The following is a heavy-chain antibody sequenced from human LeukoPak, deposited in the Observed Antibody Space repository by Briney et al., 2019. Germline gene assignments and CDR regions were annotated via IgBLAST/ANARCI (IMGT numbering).Heavy chain of an antibody. CDR2: ISSSSSYI. CDR3: ASGSGSYRSYYYGMDV. CDR1: GFTSSSYS. Sequence: GGSLRLSCAASGFTSSSYSMNWVRQAPGKGLEWVSSISSSSSYIYYADSVKGRFTISRDNAKNSLYLQMNSLRAEDTAVYYCASGSGSYRSYYYGMDVWGQGTTVTVSS. V-gene: IGHV3-21*01. D-gene: IGHD3-10*01. J-gene: IGHJ6*02.